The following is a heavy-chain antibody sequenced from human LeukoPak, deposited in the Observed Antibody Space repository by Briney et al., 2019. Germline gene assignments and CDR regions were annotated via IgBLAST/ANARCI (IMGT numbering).Heavy chain of an antibody. CDR3: AKDTSSSWYFDYYYGMDV. V-gene: IGHV3-23*01. CDR1: GFTFSSYA. D-gene: IGHD6-13*01. CDR2: ISGSGGST. J-gene: IGHJ6*02. Sequence: GGSLRLSCAASGFTFSSYAMHWVRQAPGKGLEWVSAISGSGGSTYYADSVKGRFTISRDNSKNTLYLQMNSLRAEDTAVYYCAKDTSSSWYFDYYYGMDVWGQGTTVTVSS.